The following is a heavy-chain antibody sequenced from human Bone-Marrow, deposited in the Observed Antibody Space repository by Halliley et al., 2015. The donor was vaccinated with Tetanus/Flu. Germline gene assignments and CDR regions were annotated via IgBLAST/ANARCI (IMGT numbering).Heavy chain of an antibody. CDR2: IYYGGST. Sequence: TLSLTCTVSGGSISSGGYYWNWIRQHPGKGLEWIAFIYYGGSTYYNPSLKSRVTISVDTSTNQFSLRLSSVTAADTAVYYCARGSRNYHGNFYFDHWGQGILVSVSS. J-gene: IGHJ4*02. CDR3: ARGSRNYHGNFYFDH. D-gene: IGHD3-3*01. V-gene: IGHV4-31*03. CDR1: GGSISSGGYY.